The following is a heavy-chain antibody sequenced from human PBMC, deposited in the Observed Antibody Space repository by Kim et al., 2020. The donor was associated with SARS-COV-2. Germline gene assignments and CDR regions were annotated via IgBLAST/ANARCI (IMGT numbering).Heavy chain of an antibody. V-gene: IGHV4-59*01. CDR3: ARDQGSGWYHGMDV. CDR2: IYYSGST. J-gene: IGHJ6*02. Sequence: SETLSLTCTVSGGSISSYYWSWIRQPPGKGLEWIGYIYYSGSTNYNPSPKSRVTISVDTSKNQFSLKLSSVTAADTAAYYCARDQGSGWYHGMDVWGQGT. D-gene: IGHD6-19*01. CDR1: GGSISSYY.